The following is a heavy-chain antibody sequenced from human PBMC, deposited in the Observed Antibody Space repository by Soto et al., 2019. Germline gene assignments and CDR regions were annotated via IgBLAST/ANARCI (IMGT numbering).Heavy chain of an antibody. CDR3: ARGRGLYNSGRSQLDS. V-gene: IGHV1-69*01. CDR2: IIPRFGTT. J-gene: IGHJ4*02. D-gene: IGHD1-1*01. Sequence: QVQVVQSGAEVKKPGSSVRVSCKASGDSFTKYTVNWVRQAPRQGLEWMGGIIPRFGTTNYAPTLQERVTITADASMNTVYMELSSLRSDDTALYYCARGRGLYNSGRSQLDSWGQGTLVTVSS. CDR1: GDSFTKYT.